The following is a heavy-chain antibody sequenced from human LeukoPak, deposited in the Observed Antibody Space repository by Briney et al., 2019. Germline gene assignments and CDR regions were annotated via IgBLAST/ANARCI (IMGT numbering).Heavy chain of an antibody. CDR1: GGTFSSYA. CDR2: IIPIFGTA. D-gene: IGHD3-10*01. CDR3: AREGGHGGYLDY. J-gene: IGHJ4*02. V-gene: IGHV1-69*06. Sequence: SVKVSCKASGGTFSSYAISWVRQAPGQGLEWMGGIIPIFGTANYAQKFQGRVTITAGKSTSTAYMELSSLRSEDTAVYYCAREGGHGGYLDYWGQGTLVTVSS.